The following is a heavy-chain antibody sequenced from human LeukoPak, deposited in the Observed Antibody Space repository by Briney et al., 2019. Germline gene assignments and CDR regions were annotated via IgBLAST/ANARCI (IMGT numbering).Heavy chain of an antibody. CDR3: ARLNYYDSSGYYGAFDI. J-gene: IGHJ3*02. Sequence: SETLSLTCAVYGGSFSGYYWSWIRQPPGKGLEWIGEINHSGSTNYNPSLKSRVTISVDTSKNQFSLKLSSVTAADTAVYYCARLNYYDSSGYYGAFDIWGQGTMVTVSS. CDR1: GGSFSGYY. CDR2: INHSGST. D-gene: IGHD3-22*01. V-gene: IGHV4-34*01.